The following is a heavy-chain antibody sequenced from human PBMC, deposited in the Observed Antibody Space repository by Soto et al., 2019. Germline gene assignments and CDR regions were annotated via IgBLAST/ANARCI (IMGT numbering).Heavy chain of an antibody. CDR2: IWYDGSNK. CDR1: GFTFSSYG. V-gene: IGHV3-33*01. Sequence: GGSLRLSCAASGFTFSSYGMHWVRQAPGKGLEWVAVIWYDGSNKYYADSVKGRFTISRDNSKNTLYLQMNSLRAEDTAVYYCARGRVSDYSNYRPSSEGYWGQGTLVTVSS. D-gene: IGHD4-4*01. J-gene: IGHJ4*02. CDR3: ARGRVSDYSNYRPSSEGY.